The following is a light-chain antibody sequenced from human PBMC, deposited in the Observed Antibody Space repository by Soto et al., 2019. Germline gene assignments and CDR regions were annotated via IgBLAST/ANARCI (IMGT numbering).Light chain of an antibody. CDR3: QQYDTSPRT. Sequence: EIVLTQSPGTLSLSPGERATLSCRASQDVSSSYLAWYQQKLGQAPRLLMYGTSNRATGIPDRFSGSGSGTNFLLTISSLEAEDFALDYCQQYDTSPRTFGQGTKVEIK. V-gene: IGKV3-20*01. CDR1: QDVSSSY. J-gene: IGKJ2*01. CDR2: GTS.